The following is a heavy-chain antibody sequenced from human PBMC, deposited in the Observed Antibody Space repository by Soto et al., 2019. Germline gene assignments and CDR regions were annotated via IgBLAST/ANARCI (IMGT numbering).Heavy chain of an antibody. CDR1: GYTFTYRY. CDR2: ITPFNGNT. CDR3: ASLGAGATSGAFDI. Sequence: SVKVSCKASGYTFTYRYLHWVRQAPGQALEWMGWITPFNGNTNYAQKFQDRVTITRDRSMSTAYMELSSLRSEDTAMYYCASLGAGATSGAFDIWGQGTMVTVSS. V-gene: IGHV1-45*02. D-gene: IGHD1-26*01. J-gene: IGHJ3*02.